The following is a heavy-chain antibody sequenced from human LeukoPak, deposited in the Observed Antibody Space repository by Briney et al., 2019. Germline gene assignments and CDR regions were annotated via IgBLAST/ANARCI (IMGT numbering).Heavy chain of an antibody. CDR2: VTVTAAST. V-gene: IGHV3-23*01. CDR3: AKDTPLIGYASGWSRNFFDY. CDR1: GFTFSGYA. J-gene: IGHJ4*02. D-gene: IGHD6-19*01. Sequence: GGSLRLSCAASGFTFSGYAMSCVPQGPGEGLGWGSTVTVTAASTYYAMSVKGPFTIPRDNSKNTLYLQMNSLRAEDTGVYYCAKDTPLIGYASGWSRNFFDYWGQGTLVTVSS.